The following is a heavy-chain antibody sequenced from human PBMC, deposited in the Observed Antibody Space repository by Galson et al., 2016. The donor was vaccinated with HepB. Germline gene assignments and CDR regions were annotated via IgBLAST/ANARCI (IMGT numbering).Heavy chain of an antibody. CDR2: IIPIFVTT. J-gene: IGHJ6*02. D-gene: IGHD6-13*01. V-gene: IGHV1-69*13. Sequence: SVKVSCKASGDSFNTYAFSWVRQAPGEGLEWMGGIIPIFVTTSYAQKFQGRVTITADESTSTVYMELSSLTSEDTAGYYCARWQKFSSSWYQAYYYYYYGMDVWGQGTTVTVSS. CDR3: ARWQKFSSSWYQAYYYYYYGMDV. CDR1: GDSFNTYA.